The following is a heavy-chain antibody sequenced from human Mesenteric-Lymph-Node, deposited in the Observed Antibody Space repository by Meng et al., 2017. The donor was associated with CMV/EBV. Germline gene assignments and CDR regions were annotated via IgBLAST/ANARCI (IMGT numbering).Heavy chain of an antibody. CDR2: IRHKAAGYST. CDR3: TRDGGNYDFANS. J-gene: IGHJ5*02. V-gene: IGHV3-72*01. CDR1: GFTFSDYR. Sequence: GESLKISCVGSGFTFSDYRMDWVRQAPGKGLEWVARIRHKAAGYSTEYGASVRGRFTVSRDDSKNSVYLQMRSLENEDTAVYYCTRDGGNYDFANSWGQGTLVTVSS. D-gene: IGHD1-7*01.